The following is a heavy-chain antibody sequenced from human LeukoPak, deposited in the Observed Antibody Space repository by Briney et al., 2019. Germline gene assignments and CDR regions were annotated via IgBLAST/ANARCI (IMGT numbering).Heavy chain of an antibody. Sequence: PSETLSLTCTVSGGSFSGYYWSWMRQPPGKGLEWIGYVYYSGSTNYNPSLKSRVTISVDTSKNQFSLKLSSVTAADTAVYYCARGVLWFGELFGAFDIWGQGTMVTVSS. V-gene: IGHV4-59*01. CDR2: VYYSGST. CDR1: GGSFSGYY. J-gene: IGHJ3*02. CDR3: ARGVLWFGELFGAFDI. D-gene: IGHD3-10*01.